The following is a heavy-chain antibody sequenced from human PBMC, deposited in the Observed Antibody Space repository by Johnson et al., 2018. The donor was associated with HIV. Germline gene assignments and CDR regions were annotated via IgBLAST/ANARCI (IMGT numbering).Heavy chain of an antibody. CDR3: ARSYSTSWNASDI. V-gene: IGHV3-11*04. J-gene: IGHJ3*02. CDR1: GFTFSDYY. CDR2: ISSSGGTI. D-gene: IGHD4-11*01. Sequence: QVQLVESGGGLVKPGGSLRLSCAASGFTFSDYYMSWIRQAPGKGLEWVSYISSSGGTIYYADSVKGRFTISRDNSKNTLYLQMNSLRAEDTAVYYCARSYSTSWNASDIWGQGTMVTVSS.